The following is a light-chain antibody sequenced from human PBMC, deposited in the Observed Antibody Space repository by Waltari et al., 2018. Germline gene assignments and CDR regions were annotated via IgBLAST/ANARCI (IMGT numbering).Light chain of an antibody. V-gene: IGKV2-30*02. J-gene: IGKJ1*01. CDR2: KAT. CDR3: MQGTHWPIT. CDR1: QRLVHRDGKIH. Sequence: DVVLTQSPLPLPVTLGQPASISCRSSQRLVHRDGKIHLNWFHQSPGQSPRRLIYKATYRDPGVPDRFSGSGSGADFTLTISRVEADDGGVYYCMQGTHWPITFGQGTKVDIK.